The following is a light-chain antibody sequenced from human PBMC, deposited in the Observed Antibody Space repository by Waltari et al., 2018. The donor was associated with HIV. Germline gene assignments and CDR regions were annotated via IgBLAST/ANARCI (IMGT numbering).Light chain of an antibody. CDR1: SLRNYY. J-gene: IGLJ2*01. V-gene: IGLV3-19*01. Sequence: SSELTQDPAVSVALGQTVRITCQGDSLRNYYASWFQQKPGQAPVLVIYDKNNRPSGIPDRFSGSSSGNTASLTITGAQAEDEADYYCNSRDSSGNHNVVFAGGTKLTVL. CDR2: DKN. CDR3: NSRDSSGNHNVV.